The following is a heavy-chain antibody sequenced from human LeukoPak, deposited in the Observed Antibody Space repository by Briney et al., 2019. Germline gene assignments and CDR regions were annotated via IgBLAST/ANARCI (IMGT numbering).Heavy chain of an antibody. CDR1: GFTFSSYA. CDR2: ISGSGGST. V-gene: IGHV3-23*01. J-gene: IGHJ3*02. CDR3: ARLTYYYDSSGYYIDAFDI. Sequence: GSLRLSCAASGFTFSSYAMSWVRQAPGKGREWASAISGSGGSTYYADSVKDRFTISRDNSKNTLYLQMNSLRAEDTAVYYCARLTYYYDSSGYYIDAFDIWGQGTMVTVSS. D-gene: IGHD3-22*01.